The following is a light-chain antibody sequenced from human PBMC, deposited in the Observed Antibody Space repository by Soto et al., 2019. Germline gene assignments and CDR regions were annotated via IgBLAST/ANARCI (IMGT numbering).Light chain of an antibody. CDR3: QQYYNTPSFT. V-gene: IGKV4-1*01. J-gene: IGKJ3*01. CDR2: WAS. Sequence: DIVLTQSPDSLAVSLGERATINCKSSQTILYNSNNKNYLAWYQQKPGQPPRLLIYWASTRESGVPDRFSGSGSGTDFTLTISSLQAEDVAVYYCQQYYNTPSFTFGPWNKLEIK. CDR1: QTILYNSNNKNY.